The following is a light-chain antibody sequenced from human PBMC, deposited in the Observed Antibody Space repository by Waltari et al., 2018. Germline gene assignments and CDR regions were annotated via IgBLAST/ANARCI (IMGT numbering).Light chain of an antibody. Sequence: QSALTQPRSVSGSPGQSVTIPCTGTSSDVGGYNYFSWYKHHPGKAPKVMIYDVTQRPSGVPARFSGSKSGTTASLTISGLQTEDEADYYCCSYAGSYSVVFGGGTKLTVL. CDR1: SSDVGGYNY. V-gene: IGLV2-11*01. CDR2: DVT. CDR3: CSYAGSYSVV. J-gene: IGLJ2*01.